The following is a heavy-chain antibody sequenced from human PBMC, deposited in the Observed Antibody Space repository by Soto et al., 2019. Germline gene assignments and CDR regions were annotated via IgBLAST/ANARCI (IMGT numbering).Heavy chain of an antibody. CDR2: IDSSGSAI. CDR1: GFTFSSYE. J-gene: IGHJ4*02. CDR3: ARGDASGY. Sequence: PVGSLRLSCVASGFTFSSYEMNWVRQAPGKGLQWVSYIDSSGSAIYYADSVKGRFTISRDNAKNSLYLQMNSLRAEDTALYYCARGDASGYWGQGTLVTVSS. V-gene: IGHV3-48*03. D-gene: IGHD2-2*01.